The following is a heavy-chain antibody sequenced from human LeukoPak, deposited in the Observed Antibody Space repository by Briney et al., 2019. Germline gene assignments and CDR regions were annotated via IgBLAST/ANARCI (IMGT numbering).Heavy chain of an antibody. CDR1: GYTFTSYD. Sequence: GASAKVSCKASGYTFTSYDINWVRQATGQGLEWMGWMNPNSGNTGYAQKFQGRVTMTRNTSISTAYMELSSLRSEDTAVYYCARLFIVVVPAAILPLYYYYGMDVWGQGTTVTVSS. CDR3: ARLFIVVVPAAILPLYYYYGMDV. V-gene: IGHV1-8*01. CDR2: MNPNSGNT. D-gene: IGHD2-2*02. J-gene: IGHJ6*02.